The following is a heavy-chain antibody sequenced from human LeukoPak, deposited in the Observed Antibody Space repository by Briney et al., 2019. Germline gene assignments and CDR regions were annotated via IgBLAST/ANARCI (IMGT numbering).Heavy chain of an antibody. CDR1: GFTFSSYW. J-gene: IGHJ4*02. Sequence: GGSLRLSSAASGFTFSSYWMSWVRQAPGKGLEWVANIKQDGSEKYYVDSVKGRFTISRDNAKNSLYLQMNSLRAEDTAVYYCARGPYSSSSTFDYWGQGTLVTVSS. CDR2: IKQDGSEK. CDR3: ARGPYSSSSTFDY. V-gene: IGHV3-7*01. D-gene: IGHD6-6*01.